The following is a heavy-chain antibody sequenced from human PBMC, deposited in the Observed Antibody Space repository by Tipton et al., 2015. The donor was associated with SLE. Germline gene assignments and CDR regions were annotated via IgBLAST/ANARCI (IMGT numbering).Heavy chain of an antibody. CDR1: GGSISSGGYY. CDR3: ARGGSADAFGI. J-gene: IGHJ3*02. V-gene: IGHV4-31*02. Sequence: LRLSCTVSGGSISSGGYYWSWIRQHPGKGLEWIGYIYYSGSTYYNPSLKSRVTISVDTSKNQFSLKPSSVTAADTAVYYCARGGSADAFGIWGQGTMVTVSS. CDR2: IYYSGST.